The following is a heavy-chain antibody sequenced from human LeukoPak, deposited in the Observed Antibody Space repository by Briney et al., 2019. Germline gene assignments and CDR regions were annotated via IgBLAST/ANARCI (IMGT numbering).Heavy chain of an antibody. CDR3: AREQLVRGYSYGFFDY. J-gene: IGHJ4*02. CDR1: GFTFSSYG. V-gene: IGHV3-33*01. CDR2: IWYDGSNK. D-gene: IGHD5-18*01. Sequence: GGSLRLSCAASGFTFSSYGMHWVRQAPGKGLEWVAVIWYDGSNKYYADSVEGRFTISRDNSKNTLYLQMNSLRAEDTAVYYCAREQLVRGYSYGFFDYWGQGTLVTVSS.